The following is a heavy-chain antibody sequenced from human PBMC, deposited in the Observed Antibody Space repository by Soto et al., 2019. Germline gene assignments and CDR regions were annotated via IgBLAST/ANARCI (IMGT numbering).Heavy chain of an antibody. D-gene: IGHD6-6*01. V-gene: IGHV3-21*01. CDR3: ARDLEQLVNAFDI. Sequence: GGSLRLSCAACGFTFSSYSMNWVRQAPGKGLEWVSSISSSSSYIYYADSVKGRFTISRDNAKNSLYLQMNSLRAEDTAVYYCARDLEQLVNAFDIWGQGTMVTVS. CDR1: GFTFSSYS. CDR2: ISSSSSYI. J-gene: IGHJ3*02.